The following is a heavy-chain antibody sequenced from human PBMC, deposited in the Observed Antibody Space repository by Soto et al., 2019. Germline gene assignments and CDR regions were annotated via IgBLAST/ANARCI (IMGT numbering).Heavy chain of an antibody. V-gene: IGHV4-39*01. J-gene: IGHJ5*02. CDR1: GGSISSSSYY. Sequence: PSETLSLTCTVSGGSISSSSYYWGWIRQPPGKGLEWIGSIYYSGSTYYNPSLKSRVTISVDTSKNQFSLKLSSVTAADTAVYYCARLSTGIAAAGSWGQGTLVTVSS. D-gene: IGHD6-13*01. CDR2: IYYSGST. CDR3: ARLSTGIAAAGS.